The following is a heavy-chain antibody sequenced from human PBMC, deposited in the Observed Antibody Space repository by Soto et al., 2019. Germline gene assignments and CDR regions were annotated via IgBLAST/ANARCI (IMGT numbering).Heavy chain of an antibody. Sequence: SETLSLTCAVYGGSFSDYYWAWIRQPPGKGLEWIGEINHSGSTNYSPSLKSRVTISLDTSKKQFSLKLTSVTAADTAVYYCARQYNYDILTGYYMGYYYYGMDVWGQGTTVTVSS. CDR1: GGSFSDYY. CDR3: ARQYNYDILTGYYMGYYYYGMDV. V-gene: IGHV4-34*01. CDR2: INHSGST. D-gene: IGHD3-9*01. J-gene: IGHJ6*02.